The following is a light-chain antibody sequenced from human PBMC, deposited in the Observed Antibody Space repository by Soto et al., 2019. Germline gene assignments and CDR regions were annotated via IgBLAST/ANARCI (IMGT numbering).Light chain of an antibody. CDR2: AAS. CDR1: QGISSY. CDR3: QQLNSYPPELT. Sequence: DIQLTQSPSFLSASVGDRVTITCRASQGISSYLAWYQQKPGKAPKLLIYAASTLQSGVPSRFSGSGSGTESTLTISSLQPEDFATYYCQQLNSYPPELTFGGGTKVEIK. V-gene: IGKV1-9*01. J-gene: IGKJ4*01.